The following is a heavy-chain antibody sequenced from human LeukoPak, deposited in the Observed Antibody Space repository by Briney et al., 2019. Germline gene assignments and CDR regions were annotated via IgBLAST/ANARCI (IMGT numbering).Heavy chain of an antibody. J-gene: IGHJ6*02. D-gene: IGHD5-18*01. CDR3: ARISGYSYGYVNGMDV. V-gene: IGHV4-4*07. CDR2: IYTSGST. CDR1: GGSISSYY. Sequence: SETLSLTCTVSGGSISSYYWSWIRQPAGKGLEWIGRIYTSGSTNYNPSLKSRVTMSVDTSKNQFSLKPSSVTAADTAVYYCARISGYSYGYVNGMDVWGQGTTVTVSS.